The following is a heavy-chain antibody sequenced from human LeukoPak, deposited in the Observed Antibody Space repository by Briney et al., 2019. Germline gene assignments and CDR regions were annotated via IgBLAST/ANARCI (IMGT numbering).Heavy chain of an antibody. V-gene: IGHV4-59*01. CDR1: GGSISSYY. D-gene: IGHD3-10*01. Sequence: PSETLSLTCTVSGGSISSYYRSWIRQPLGKGLEWIGYIYYSGSTNYNPSLKSRVTISVDTSKNQFSLKLSSVTAADTAVYYCARAPVVRGVIALFFDYWGQGTLVTVSS. CDR2: IYYSGST. J-gene: IGHJ4*02. CDR3: ARAPVVRGVIALFFDY.